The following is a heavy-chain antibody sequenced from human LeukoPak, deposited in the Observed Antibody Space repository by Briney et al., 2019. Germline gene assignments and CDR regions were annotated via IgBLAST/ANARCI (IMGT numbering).Heavy chain of an antibody. D-gene: IGHD3-22*01. J-gene: IGHJ4*02. V-gene: IGHV1-69*05. CDR3: ARGSQDSSGYYYVGFDY. Sequence: XVKVSCKASGGTFSSYAISWVRQAPGQGLEWMGGIIPIFGTSTYAQNFHVRVTITTDESTSTAYMELSSLRSEDTAVYYCARGSQDSSGYYYVGFDYWGQGTLVTVSS. CDR1: GGTFSSYA. CDR2: IIPIFGTS.